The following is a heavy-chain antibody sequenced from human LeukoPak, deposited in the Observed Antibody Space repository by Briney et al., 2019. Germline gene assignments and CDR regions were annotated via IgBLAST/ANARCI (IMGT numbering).Heavy chain of an antibody. D-gene: IGHD6-19*01. J-gene: IGHJ4*02. CDR1: GGSISSYY. CDR2: IYYSGST. V-gene: IGHV4-59*08. CDR3: ARQWSIAVAGTSVDY. Sequence: PSETLSLTCTVSGGSISSYYWSWIRQPPGKGLEWIGYIYYSGSTNYNPSLKSRVTISVDTSKNQFSLKLSSVTAADTAMYYCARQWSIAVAGTSVDYWGQGTLVTVSS.